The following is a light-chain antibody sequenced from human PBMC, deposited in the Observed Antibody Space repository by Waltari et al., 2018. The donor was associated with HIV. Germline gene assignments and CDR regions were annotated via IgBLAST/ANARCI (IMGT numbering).Light chain of an antibody. CDR3: QQYGSSPRT. J-gene: IGKJ4*01. V-gene: IGKV3-20*01. CDR1: QSVRSSY. Sequence: EIALTQSPGPLSLYLGETATLSCTGSQSVRSSYLAWYQQKPGQAPRLLIYGASSRATGIPDRFSGSGSGTDFTLTISRLEPEDFAVYYCQQYGSSPRTFGGGTKVEIK. CDR2: GAS.